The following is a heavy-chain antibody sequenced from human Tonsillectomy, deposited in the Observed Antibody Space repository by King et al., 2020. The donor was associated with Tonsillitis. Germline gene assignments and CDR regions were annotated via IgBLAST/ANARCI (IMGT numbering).Heavy chain of an antibody. V-gene: IGHV3-43*02. CDR2: ITGDGGGT. CDR3: AKRYHYDSSGPLDY. CDR1: GFTLDDYG. Sequence: VQLVESGGGVVQPGGSLRLSCAGSGFTLDDYGMHWVRQAPGKGLEWVSLITGDGGGTYYADSVKGRFTISRDNSKSSLYLQLNSLRTEDTAVYYCAKRYHYDSSGPLDYWGQGTLVTVSS. J-gene: IGHJ4*02. D-gene: IGHD3-22*01.